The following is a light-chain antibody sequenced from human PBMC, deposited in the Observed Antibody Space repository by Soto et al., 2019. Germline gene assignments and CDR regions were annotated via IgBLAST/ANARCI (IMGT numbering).Light chain of an antibody. CDR3: QQYGSSWWT. CDR1: QSVSSSY. V-gene: IGKV3-20*01. CDR2: GAS. J-gene: IGKJ1*01. Sequence: EMVFTQSPGSRSLSPLEVAGLCVMASQSVSSSYLAWYQQKPGQAPRLLIYGASSRATGIPDRFSGSGSGTDFTLTISRLEPEDFAVYYCQQYGSSWWTFGQGTKVDIK.